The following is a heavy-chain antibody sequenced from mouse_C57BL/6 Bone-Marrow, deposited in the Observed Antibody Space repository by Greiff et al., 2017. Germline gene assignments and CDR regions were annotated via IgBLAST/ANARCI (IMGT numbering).Heavy chain of an antibody. CDR1: GYTFTSYW. Sequence: VQLQQPGAELVKPGASVKLSCKASGYTFTSYWMHWVKQRPGQGLEWIGMIHPNSGSTNYNEKFKSMATLTVDKSSSTAYMQLSSLTSEDSAVYYCAPLGRYFDVWGTGTTVTVSS. V-gene: IGHV1-64*01. J-gene: IGHJ1*03. CDR3: APLGRYFDV. D-gene: IGHD4-1*01. CDR2: IHPNSGST.